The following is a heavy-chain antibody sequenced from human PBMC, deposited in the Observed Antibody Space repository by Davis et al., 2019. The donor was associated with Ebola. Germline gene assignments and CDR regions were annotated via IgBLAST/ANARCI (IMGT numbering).Heavy chain of an antibody. CDR1: GGSISSSSYY. V-gene: IGHV4-39*07. J-gene: IGHJ3*02. CDR2: IYYSGST. D-gene: IGHD6-6*01. CDR3: ARESAENSSSFDAFDI. Sequence: PSETLSLTCTVSGGSISSSSYYWGWIRQPPGKGLEWIGSIYYSGSTYYNPSLKSRVTISVDTSKNQFSLKLSSVTAADTAVYYCARESAENSSSFDAFDIWGQGTMVTVSS.